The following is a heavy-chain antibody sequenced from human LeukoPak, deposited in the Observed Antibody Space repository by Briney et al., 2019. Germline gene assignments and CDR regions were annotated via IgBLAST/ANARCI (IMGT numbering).Heavy chain of an antibody. D-gene: IGHD3-10*01. V-gene: IGHV1-8*03. CDR2: MNPNSGNT. CDR1: GYTFTSYD. CDR3: ATDRLLWFGEVAGYMDV. Sequence: ASVKVSCKASGYTFTSYDINWVQQATGQGLEWMGWMNPNSGNTGYAQKFQGRVTITRNTSISTAYMELSSLRSEDTAVYYCATDRLLWFGEVAGYMDVWGKGTTVTVSS. J-gene: IGHJ6*03.